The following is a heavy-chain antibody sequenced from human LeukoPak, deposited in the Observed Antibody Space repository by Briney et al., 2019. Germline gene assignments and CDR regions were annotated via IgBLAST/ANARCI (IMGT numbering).Heavy chain of an antibody. CDR2: MYPTGIT. Sequence: SETLSLICNVSGGSISNPSYYWNWIRKPAGKGLEWIGRMYPTGITKYNPSLKSRVTISVDMSKNQFSLKLSSVTAADTAVYYCAREGHYGSGSYYDYWGQGTLVTVSS. D-gene: IGHD3-10*01. J-gene: IGHJ4*02. CDR3: AREGHYGSGSYYDY. V-gene: IGHV4-61*02. CDR1: GGSISNPSYY.